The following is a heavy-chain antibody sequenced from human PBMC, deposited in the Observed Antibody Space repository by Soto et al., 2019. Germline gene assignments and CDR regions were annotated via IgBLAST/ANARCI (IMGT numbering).Heavy chain of an antibody. CDR2: IIPIFGTA. Sequence: ASVKVSCKASGGTFSSYAISWVRQAPGQGLEWMGVIIPIFGTANYAQKFQGRVTITADESTSTAYMELSSLRSEDTAVYYCAGLTPYYDSSGSPWGQGTMVTVSS. CDR1: GGTFSSYA. CDR3: AGLTPYYDSSGSP. V-gene: IGHV1-69*13. J-gene: IGHJ3*01. D-gene: IGHD3-22*01.